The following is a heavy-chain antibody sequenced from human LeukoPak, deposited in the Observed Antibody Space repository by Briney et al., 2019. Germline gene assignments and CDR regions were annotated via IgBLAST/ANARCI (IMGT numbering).Heavy chain of an antibody. CDR2: TSGSGGGT. CDR3: AKRDYDHYQQGLFDY. D-gene: IGHD4-17*01. CDR1: GFTFSDYY. V-gene: IGHV3-23*01. J-gene: IGHJ4*02. Sequence: PGGSLRLSCAASGFTFSDYYMSWVRQAPGKGLEWVSATSGSGGGTYYADSVKGRFTISRDNFKNTLYLQMDSLRAEDTALYYCAKRDYDHYQQGLFDYWGQGTLVIVSS.